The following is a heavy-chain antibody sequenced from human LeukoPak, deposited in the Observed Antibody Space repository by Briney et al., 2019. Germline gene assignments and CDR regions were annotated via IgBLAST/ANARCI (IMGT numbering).Heavy chain of an antibody. CDR1: GYTFTSYG. CDR3: ARALYDFWSGYYYMDV. D-gene: IGHD3-3*01. CDR2: IIPIFGTA. J-gene: IGHJ6*03. Sequence: ASVKVSCKASGYTFTSYGISWVRQAPGQGLEWMGGIIPIFGTANYAQKFQGRVTITTDESTSTAYMELSSLRSEDTAVYYCARALYDFWSGYYYMDVWGKGTTVTVSS. V-gene: IGHV1-69*05.